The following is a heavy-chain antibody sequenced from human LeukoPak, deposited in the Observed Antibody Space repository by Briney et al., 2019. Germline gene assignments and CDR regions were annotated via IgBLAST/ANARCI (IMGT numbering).Heavy chain of an antibody. V-gene: IGHV3-66*02. CDR2: IYSGGRT. D-gene: IGHD3-9*01. CDR1: GFTVSDNY. Sequence: PGGSLRLSCAASGFTVSDNYMSWVRQAPGKGLEWVSVIYSGGRTYYADSVKGRFTISRDNSKNTLNLQMDSLRAEDTALYYCARDSALRHFGTWGTRGQGTLVTVSS. J-gene: IGHJ4*02. CDR3: ARDSALRHFGTWGT.